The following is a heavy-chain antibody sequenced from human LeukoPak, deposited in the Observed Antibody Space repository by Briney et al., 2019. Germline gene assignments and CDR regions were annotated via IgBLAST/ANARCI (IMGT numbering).Heavy chain of an antibody. CDR3: ARDRRGSYFAAFDP. V-gene: IGHV3-21*01. CDR1: GFTFSSYS. CDR2: ISSSSSYI. J-gene: IGHJ5*02. Sequence: GGSLRLSCAASGFTFSSYSMNWVRQAPGKGLEWVSSISSSSSYIYYADSVKGRFTIPRDNAKNSLYLQMNSLRAEDTAVYYCARDRRGSYFAAFDPWGQGTLVTVSS. D-gene: IGHD1-26*01.